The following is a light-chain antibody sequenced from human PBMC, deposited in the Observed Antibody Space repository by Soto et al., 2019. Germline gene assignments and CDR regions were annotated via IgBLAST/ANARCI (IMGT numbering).Light chain of an antibody. V-gene: IGKV3-15*01. CDR1: QSVSSN. J-gene: IGKJ5*01. CDR3: QQYNSWPPIT. CDR2: GAS. Sequence: EIVMTQSPATLSVSPGERATLSCRASQSVSSNLAWYQQKPGQAPRLLIYGASIRATGIPARFSGSGSGTEFTLTISSLQSEDFVVYYCQQYNSWPPITFGQGTRLEIK.